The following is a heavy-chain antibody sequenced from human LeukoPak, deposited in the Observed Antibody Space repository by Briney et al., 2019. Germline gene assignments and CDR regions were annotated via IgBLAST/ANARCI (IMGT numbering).Heavy chain of an antibody. CDR2: INHSGST. CDR1: GGSFSGYY. D-gene: IGHD3-10*01. Sequence: SETLSLTCAVYGGSFSGYYWSWIRQPPGQGLEWIGEINHSGSTNYNPSLKSRVTISVDTSKNQFSLKLSSVTAADTAVYYCARVTSGSYLLVYWGQGTLVTVSS. J-gene: IGHJ4*02. CDR3: ARVTSGSYLLVY. V-gene: IGHV4-34*01.